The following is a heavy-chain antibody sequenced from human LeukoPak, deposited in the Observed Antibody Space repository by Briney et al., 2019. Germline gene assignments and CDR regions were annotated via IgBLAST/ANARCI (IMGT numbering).Heavy chain of an antibody. V-gene: IGHV4-59*01. CDR3: ARVGYYYYGMDV. CDR2: IYYSGST. J-gene: IGHJ6*02. CDR1: GXSISSYY. Sequence: SETLSLTCTVSGXSISSYYLSWIRQPPGKGLEWIGYIYYSGSTNYNPSLKSRVTISADTSKSQFSLKLSSVTAADTAVYYCARVGYYYYGMDVWGQGTTVTVSS.